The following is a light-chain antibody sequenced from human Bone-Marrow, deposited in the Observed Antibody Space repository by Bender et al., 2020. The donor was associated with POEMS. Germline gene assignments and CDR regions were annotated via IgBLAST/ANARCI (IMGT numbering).Light chain of an antibody. CDR1: SSNIGNNP. J-gene: IGLJ3*02. Sequence: QSVLTQPPSASGTPGQSVIISCSGSSSNIGNNPVNWYQHLPGTAPRLVVYSNYQRPSGVPARFSGSKSGTSASLAISDIQSEDEGDYYCSSWDDSLSGWVFGGGTKLTVL. V-gene: IGLV1-44*01. CDR2: SNY. CDR3: SSWDDSLSGWV.